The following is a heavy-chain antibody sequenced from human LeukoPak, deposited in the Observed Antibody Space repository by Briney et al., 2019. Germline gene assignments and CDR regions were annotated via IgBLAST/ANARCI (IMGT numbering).Heavy chain of an antibody. Sequence: PSEALSLTCAVSGYSISSGYYGGWIRQPPGKGLEWIGSIYHSGSTYYNPSLKSRVTISVDTSKNQFSLKLSSVTAADTAVYYCARDHYCSSTSCYHYFDYWGQGTLVTVSS. V-gene: IGHV4-38-2*02. CDR2: IYHSGST. CDR1: GYSISSGYY. D-gene: IGHD2-2*01. CDR3: ARDHYCSSTSCYHYFDY. J-gene: IGHJ4*02.